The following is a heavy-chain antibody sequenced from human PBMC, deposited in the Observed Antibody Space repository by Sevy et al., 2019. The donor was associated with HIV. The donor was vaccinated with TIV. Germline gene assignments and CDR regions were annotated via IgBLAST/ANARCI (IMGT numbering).Heavy chain of an antibody. Sequence: ASVKVSCKASGGAFNSYAITWLRQARGQGLEWMGQIIPILRTANYAHNFQGRVTITADESTRTAYMELSSLRSDDTAVYFCARGLLLXXXLXXXXXWGXGTLVTVSS. CDR3: ARGLLLXXXLXXXXX. J-gene: IGHJ4*02. CDR2: IIPILRTA. V-gene: IGHV1-69*11. D-gene: IGHD3-10*01. CDR1: GGAFNSYA.